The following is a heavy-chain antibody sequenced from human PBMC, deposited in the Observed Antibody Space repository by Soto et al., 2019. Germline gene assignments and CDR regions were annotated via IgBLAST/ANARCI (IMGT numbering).Heavy chain of an antibody. CDR1: GGSISSGGYS. Sequence: QLQLQESGSGLVRPSQTLSLTCAVSGGSISSGGYSWNWIRQPPGKGLEWIGYIYHSGSTLYNPSLKRRGTISVDKSKTQFALKLRCVTAADTAVYYCARDQLEGNWFDPWGQGTLVTFSS. J-gene: IGHJ5*02. CDR3: ARDQLEGNWFDP. V-gene: IGHV4-30-2*01. CDR2: IYHSGST. D-gene: IGHD1-1*01.